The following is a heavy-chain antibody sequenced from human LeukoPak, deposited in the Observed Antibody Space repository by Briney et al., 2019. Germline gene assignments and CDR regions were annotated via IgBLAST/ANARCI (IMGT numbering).Heavy chain of an antibody. CDR1: GYTFTGYY. CDR3: AKQRGDYYGSGSYGY. V-gene: IGHV1-2*02. Sequence: ASVKVSCKASGYTFTGYYMHWVRQAPGQGLEWMGWINPNSGGTNYAQKFQGRVTMTRDTSISTAYMELSRLRSDDTAVYYCAKQRGDYYGSGSYGYWGQGTLVTVSS. J-gene: IGHJ4*02. CDR2: INPNSGGT. D-gene: IGHD3-10*01.